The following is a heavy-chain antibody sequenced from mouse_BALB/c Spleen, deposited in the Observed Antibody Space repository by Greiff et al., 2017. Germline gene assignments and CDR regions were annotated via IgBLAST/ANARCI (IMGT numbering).Heavy chain of an antibody. CDR3: ANYYGSSYGY. CDR1: GYTFTSYT. Sequence: VMLVESGAELARPGASVKMSCKASGYTFTSYTMHWVKQRPGQGLEWIGYINPSSGYTNYNQKFKDKATLTADKSSSTAYMQLSSLTSEDSAVYYCANYYGSSYGYWGQGTTLTVSS. J-gene: IGHJ2*01. V-gene: IGHV1-4*01. CDR2: INPSSGYT. D-gene: IGHD1-1*01.